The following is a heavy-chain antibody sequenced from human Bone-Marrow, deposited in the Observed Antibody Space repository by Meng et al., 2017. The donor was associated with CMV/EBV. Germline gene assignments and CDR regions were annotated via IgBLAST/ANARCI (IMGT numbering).Heavy chain of an antibody. CDR2: IIPSFGTA. CDR1: GGTFSSYA. V-gene: IGHV1-69*05. J-gene: IGHJ6*02. D-gene: IGHD2-2*02. Sequence: SVKVSCKASGGTFSSYAISWVRQAPGQGLEWMGGIIPSFGTANYAQKFQGRVTITTDESRNTAYMELSSLRSEETDVYYGARYSGDIVVGPAAIPKYYYYYGMDFWGQGTMVTVSS. CDR3: ARYSGDIVVGPAAIPKYYYYYGMDF.